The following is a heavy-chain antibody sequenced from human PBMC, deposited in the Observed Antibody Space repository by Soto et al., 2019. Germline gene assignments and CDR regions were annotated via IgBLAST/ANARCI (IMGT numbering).Heavy chain of an antibody. CDR2: ISWNSGSV. Sequence: EVQLVESGGGLVQPGRSLRLSCAASGFTFDDYAMHWVRQAPGKDLEWVSGISWNSGSVGYADSVKGRFTISRDNAKNSLYLEMNNLRAEDTALYYCTKDLGRSGYDFRDFYYGMDVWGQGTTVTVSS. D-gene: IGHD5-12*01. V-gene: IGHV3-9*01. CDR1: GFTFDDYA. CDR3: TKDLGRSGYDFRDFYYGMDV. J-gene: IGHJ6*02.